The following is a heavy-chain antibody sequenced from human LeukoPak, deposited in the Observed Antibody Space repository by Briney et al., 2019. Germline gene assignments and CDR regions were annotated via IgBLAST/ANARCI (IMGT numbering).Heavy chain of an antibody. CDR3: AKDPRIVYYYDSSGYYLDAFDI. CDR1: EFTFSSYS. CDR2: ISSSSSYI. Sequence: SGGSLRLSCAASEFTFSSYSMNWVRQAPGKGLEWVSSISSSSSYIYYADSVKGRFTISRDNAKNSLYLQMNSLRAEDTAVYYCAKDPRIVYYYDSSGYYLDAFDIWGQGTMVTVSS. D-gene: IGHD3-22*01. V-gene: IGHV3-21*04. J-gene: IGHJ3*02.